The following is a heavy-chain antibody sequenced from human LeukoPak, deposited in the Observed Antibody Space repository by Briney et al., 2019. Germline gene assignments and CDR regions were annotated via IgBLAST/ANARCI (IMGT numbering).Heavy chain of an antibody. J-gene: IGHJ3*02. Sequence: SGGSLRLSCAASGFTFSNFWMNWVRQAPGKGLEWVANIKQDGSVKHYVDSVKGRFTISRDNTKNSLYLQMNSLRAEDTAVYYCARDGACNSTSCYFGDAFDIWGQGTMVTVSS. V-gene: IGHV3-7*01. D-gene: IGHD2-2*01. CDR3: ARDGACNSTSCYFGDAFDI. CDR2: IKQDGSVK. CDR1: GFTFSNFW.